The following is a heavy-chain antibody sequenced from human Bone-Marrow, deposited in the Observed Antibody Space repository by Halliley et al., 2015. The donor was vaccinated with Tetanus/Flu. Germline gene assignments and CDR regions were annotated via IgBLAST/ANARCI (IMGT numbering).Heavy chain of an antibody. J-gene: IGHJ4*02. CDR2: IYYTGST. CDR3: ARDSGLSLDS. CDR1: GGSVSSGDSN. Sequence: TLSLTCTVPGGSVSSGDSNWSWIRQPPGKGLEWIGFIYYTGSTNYNATLKSRIAMSLDTSKNQFFLSVSSVTAADTAVYYCARDSGLSLDSWGQGTLVTVSS. V-gene: IGHV4-61*08.